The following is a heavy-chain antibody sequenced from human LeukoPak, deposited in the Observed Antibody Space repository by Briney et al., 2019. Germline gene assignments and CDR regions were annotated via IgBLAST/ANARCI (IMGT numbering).Heavy chain of an antibody. D-gene: IGHD5-24*01. V-gene: IGHV3-74*01. Sequence: GGSLRLSCAASGFTFSSYWMHWVRQVPGKGLVWVSRIDNDGSSTSYADSVKGRFTISRDNAKNTLYLQMNSLRAEDTAVYYFVRVRRDGSPGAFDIWGQGTMVTVSS. CDR2: IDNDGSST. J-gene: IGHJ3*02. CDR1: GFTFSSYW. CDR3: VRVRRDGSPGAFDI.